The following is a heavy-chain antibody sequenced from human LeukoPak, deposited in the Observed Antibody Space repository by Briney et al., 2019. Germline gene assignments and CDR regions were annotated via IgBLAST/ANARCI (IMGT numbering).Heavy chain of an antibody. CDR1: GGTFSSYA. CDR3: AREYYYDSSGYWFDP. Sequence: ASVKVSCKASGGTFSSYAISWVRQAPGQGLEWMGGIILIFGTANYAQKFQGRVTITADESTSTAYMELSSLRSEDTAVYYCAREYYYDSSGYWFDPWGQGTLVTVSS. CDR2: IILIFGTA. V-gene: IGHV1-69*13. J-gene: IGHJ5*02. D-gene: IGHD3-22*01.